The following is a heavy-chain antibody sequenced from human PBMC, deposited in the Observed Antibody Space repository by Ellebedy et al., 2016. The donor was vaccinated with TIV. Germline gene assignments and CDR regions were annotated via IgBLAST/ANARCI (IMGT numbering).Heavy chain of an antibody. CDR3: ARAGEKWELNY. CDR2: ISYDGSNK. D-gene: IGHD1-26*01. J-gene: IGHJ4*02. CDR1: GFILSNSA. V-gene: IGHV3-30*04. Sequence: GESLKISCAASGFILSNSAMFWVRQAPDKGLAWVAVISYDGSNKDYADSVKGRFTVSRDGSKNTLYLEMNSLRLDDTAVYYCARAGEKWELNYWGQGALVTVSS.